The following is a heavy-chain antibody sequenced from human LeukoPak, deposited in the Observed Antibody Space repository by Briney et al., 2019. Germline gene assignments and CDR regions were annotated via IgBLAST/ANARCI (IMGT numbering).Heavy chain of an antibody. CDR1: GGSISSYY. CDR2: IYYSGST. Sequence: PSETLSLTCTVSGGSISSYYWSWIRQPPGKGLEWIGYIYYSGSTNYNPSLKSRVTISVDTSKNQFSLKLSSVTAADTAVYYCARDPGVVPAANRYYYYGMDVWGQGTTVTVSS. V-gene: IGHV4-59*01. J-gene: IGHJ6*02. D-gene: IGHD2-2*01. CDR3: ARDPGVVPAANRYYYYGMDV.